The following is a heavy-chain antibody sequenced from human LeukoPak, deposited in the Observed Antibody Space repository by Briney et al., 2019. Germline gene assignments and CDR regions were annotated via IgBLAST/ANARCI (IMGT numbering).Heavy chain of an antibody. CDR2: ISGSGGST. Sequence: GGSLRLSCAASGFAFSSYAMSWVRQAPGKGLEWVSAISGSGGSTYYADSVKGRFTISRDNSKNTLYLQMNSLRAEDTAVYYCAYELVGAPDFDYWGQGTLVTVSS. J-gene: IGHJ4*02. V-gene: IGHV3-23*01. D-gene: IGHD1-26*01. CDR1: GFAFSSYA. CDR3: AYELVGAPDFDY.